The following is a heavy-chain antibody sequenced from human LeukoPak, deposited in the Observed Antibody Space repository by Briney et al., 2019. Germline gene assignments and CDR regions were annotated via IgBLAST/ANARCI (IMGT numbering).Heavy chain of an antibody. CDR1: GFTFSTYA. J-gene: IGHJ4*02. CDR3: ARDYKADF. CDR2: IDIYSTKT. D-gene: IGHD3-10*01. Sequence: GGSLRLSCATSGFTFSTYAMTWVRQAPGKGLEWVSAIDIYSTKTNYADSVKGRFTISRDNSRNTLYLQMNSLRGEDTAIYYCARDYKADFWGQGTLVTVSS. V-gene: IGHV3-23*05.